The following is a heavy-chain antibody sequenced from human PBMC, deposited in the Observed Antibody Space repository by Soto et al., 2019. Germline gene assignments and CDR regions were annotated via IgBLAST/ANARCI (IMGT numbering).Heavy chain of an antibody. CDR2: INHSGST. CDR3: AGRWRGAARSYYYGMDV. V-gene: IGHV4-34*01. CDR1: GGSFSGYY. Sequence: ETLSLTCAVYGGSFSGYYWSWIRKPTGKGLEWIGEINHSGSTNYNPSPKSRVTISVDTSKNQFSLKLSSVTAADTAVYYCAGRWRGAARSYYYGMDVWGQGTTVTVSS. J-gene: IGHJ6*02. D-gene: IGHD6-6*01.